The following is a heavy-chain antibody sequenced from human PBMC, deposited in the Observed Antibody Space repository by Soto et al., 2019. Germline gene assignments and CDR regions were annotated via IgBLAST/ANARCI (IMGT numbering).Heavy chain of an antibody. CDR3: ARHFGGVYYYFDY. D-gene: IGHD3-16*01. Sequence: EVQLVESGGGLVQPGGSLRLSCAASGFIVSSNYMSWVRQAPGKGLEWVSVIYSGGSTYYADSVKGRFTIPRHNSKNTLYVQMNSLRAEDTAVDYCARHFGGVYYYFDYWGQGTLVTVSS. V-gene: IGHV3-53*04. CDR1: GFIVSSNY. J-gene: IGHJ4*02. CDR2: IYSGGST.